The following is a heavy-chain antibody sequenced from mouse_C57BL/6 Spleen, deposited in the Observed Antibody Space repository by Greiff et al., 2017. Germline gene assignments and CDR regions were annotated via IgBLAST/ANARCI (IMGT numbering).Heavy chain of an antibody. CDR1: GYAFSSYW. Sequence: QVQLQQSGAELVKPGASVKISCKASGYAFSSYWMNWVKQRPGKGLEWIGQIYPGDGDTNYNGKFKGKATLTADKSSSTAYMQLRSLTSEDSAIYFCASGDYLNFAYWGQGTLVTVSA. D-gene: IGHD2-4*01. CDR3: ASGDYLNFAY. CDR2: IYPGDGDT. J-gene: IGHJ3*01. V-gene: IGHV1-80*01.